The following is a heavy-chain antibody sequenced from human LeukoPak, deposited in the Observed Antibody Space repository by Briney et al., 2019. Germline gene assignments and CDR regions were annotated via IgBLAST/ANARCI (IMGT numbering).Heavy chain of an antibody. CDR1: EYTFTTHW. CDR3: ARYVGATGGYFDY. Sequence: GESLKISCKGSEYTFTTHWIGGGRQLPGKALKGMGIIYPGDSDTRYSPSYHGQVTISADKSSTTAYLQWSSLKASDSAMYYCARYVGATGGYFDYWGQGTLVTVSS. D-gene: IGHD1-26*01. CDR2: IYPGDSDT. J-gene: IGHJ4*02. V-gene: IGHV5-51*01.